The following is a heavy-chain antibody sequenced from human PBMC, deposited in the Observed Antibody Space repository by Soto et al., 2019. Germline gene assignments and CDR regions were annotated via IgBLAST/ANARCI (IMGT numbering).Heavy chain of an antibody. J-gene: IGHJ6*02. CDR2: ISYDSTKT. V-gene: IGHV3-30*03. CDR1: GFTFNSYG. CDR3: ARTRRAWPDFRYSSLDV. D-gene: IGHD2-15*01. Sequence: QVQLVESGGGVVQPGRSLILSCAASGFTFNSYGRHWVRQGPGNGLEWVAFISYDSTKTYYADSVKGRFTISRDNSNSALYVQMNSLTGEETAVYYCARTRRAWPDFRYSSLDVWGQGTTFTVSS.